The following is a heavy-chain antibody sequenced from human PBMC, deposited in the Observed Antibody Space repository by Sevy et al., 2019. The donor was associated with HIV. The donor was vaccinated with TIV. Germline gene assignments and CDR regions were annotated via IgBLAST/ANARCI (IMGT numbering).Heavy chain of an antibody. J-gene: IGHJ6*03. V-gene: IGHV3-30*18. D-gene: IGHD3-3*01. CDR2: ISYDGSNK. CDR1: GFTFSTYG. CDR3: AKGVYYDFWSGYSFYMDV. Sequence: GGSLRISCAASGFTFSTYGIHWVRQAPGKGLECVAVISYDGSNKYYGDSVKGRFTISRDNSKNRLYLQMNSLRVEDTAVYYCAKGVYYDFWSGYSFYMDVWGKGTTVTVSS.